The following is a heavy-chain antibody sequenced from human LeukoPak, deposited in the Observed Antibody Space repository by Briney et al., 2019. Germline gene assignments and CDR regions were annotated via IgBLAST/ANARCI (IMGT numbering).Heavy chain of an antibody. CDR2: IYTGGST. Sequence: SETLSFTCTVSGGSISSYYWSWIRQPAGKGLEWIGRIYTGGSTNYNPSLKSRVTMSVDTSKNQFSLKLSSVTAADTAVYYCARGPTYYDFWSGPYYYYMDVWGKGTTVTVSS. CDR3: ARGPTYYDFWSGPYYYYMDV. CDR1: GGSISSYY. D-gene: IGHD3-3*01. V-gene: IGHV4-4*07. J-gene: IGHJ6*03.